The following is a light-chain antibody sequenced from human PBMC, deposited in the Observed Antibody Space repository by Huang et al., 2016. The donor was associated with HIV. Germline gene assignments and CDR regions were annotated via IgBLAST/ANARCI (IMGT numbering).Light chain of an antibody. CDR3: QQRSNFLT. CDR2: DAS. V-gene: IGKV3-11*01. Sequence: EIVLTQSPATLSLFPGERATLPCRASQSVSSYLAWYQQKPGQAPRLLIYDASNRATGIPARFSGSGSGTDFTLTISSLEPEDFAVYYCQQRSNFLTFGGGTKVEIK. CDR1: QSVSSY. J-gene: IGKJ4*01.